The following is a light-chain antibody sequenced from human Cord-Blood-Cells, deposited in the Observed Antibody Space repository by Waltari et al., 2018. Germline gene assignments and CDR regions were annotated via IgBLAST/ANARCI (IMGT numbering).Light chain of an antibody. CDR1: QSISRY. CDR2: AAS. J-gene: IGKJ2*03. V-gene: IGKV1-39*01. CDR3: QQSYSTLMYS. Sequence: DIQMTQSPSSLSASVGDRVTITCRASQSISRYLNWYQQKPGKAPKLLIYAASSLQSGVPSRFSCSGSGTDFTLTISSLQPEDFATYYCQQSYSTLMYSFGQGTKLEIK.